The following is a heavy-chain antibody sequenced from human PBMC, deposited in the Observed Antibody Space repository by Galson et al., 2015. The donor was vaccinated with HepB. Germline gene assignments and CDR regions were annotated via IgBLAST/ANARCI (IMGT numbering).Heavy chain of an antibody. CDR2: ISYDGSNK. CDR3: AREGEWELLAWVRGYYYYGMDV. CDR1: GFTFSSYA. D-gene: IGHD1-26*01. V-gene: IGHV3-30-3*01. J-gene: IGHJ6*02. Sequence: SLRLSCAASGFTFSSYAMHWVRQAPGKGLEWVAVISYDGSNKYYADSVKGRFTISRDNSKNTLYLQMNSLRAEDTAVYYCAREGEWELLAWVRGYYYYGMDVWGQGTTVTVSS.